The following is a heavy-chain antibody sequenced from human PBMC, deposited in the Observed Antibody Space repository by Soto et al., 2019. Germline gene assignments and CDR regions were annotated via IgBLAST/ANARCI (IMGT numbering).Heavy chain of an antibody. D-gene: IGHD2-21*01. J-gene: IGHJ4*02. V-gene: IGHV3-11*06. CDR3: ARDPDVMD. CDR2: ISPGSRYP. CDR1: GFTFGDSY. Sequence: GGSLRLSCAVSGFTFGDSYMSWIRQAPGKGLEWLSYISPGSRYPAYADSVKGRFTISRDNAKNSLYLQMNSLRAEDTAVYYCARDPDVMDWSQGTLVTVSS.